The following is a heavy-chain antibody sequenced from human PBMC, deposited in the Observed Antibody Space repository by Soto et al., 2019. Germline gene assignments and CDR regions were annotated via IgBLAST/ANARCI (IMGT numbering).Heavy chain of an antibody. CDR3: ARYLLGGGYDSSGYDFDC. V-gene: IGHV5-51*01. D-gene: IGHD3-22*01. J-gene: IGHJ4*02. CDR2: IYPGDSDT. CDR1: GYSFTSYW. Sequence: GESLKISCKGSGYSFTSYWIGWVRQMPVKGLEWMGIIYPGDSDTRYSPSFQGQVTISADKSISTAYLQWSSLKASDTAMYYCARYLLGGGYDSSGYDFDCWGQGTLVTVSS.